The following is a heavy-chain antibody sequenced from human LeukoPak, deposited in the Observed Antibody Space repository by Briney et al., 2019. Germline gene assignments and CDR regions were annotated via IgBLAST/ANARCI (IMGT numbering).Heavy chain of an antibody. Sequence: GESLKISCKGSGYSFTSYWIGWVRQVPGKGLEWMGIIYPDDSDTRYSPSFQGQVTISAHKSINTAYLQWSSLRASDTAMYYCARQSGYATTGGVKEYDYWGQGTLVTVSS. J-gene: IGHJ4*02. V-gene: IGHV5-51*01. CDR1: GYSFTSYW. CDR3: ARQSGYATTGGVKEYDY. CDR2: IYPDDSDT. D-gene: IGHD2-15*01.